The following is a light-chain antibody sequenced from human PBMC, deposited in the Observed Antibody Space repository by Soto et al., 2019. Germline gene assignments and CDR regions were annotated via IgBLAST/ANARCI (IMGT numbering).Light chain of an antibody. Sequence: IQLTQSPSSLSASVGDRVTINCRASQGISSYLAWYQQKPGKAPKFLIYAASTSQSGVPSRFTGSGSGTDFTLTITSLQPEDFATYYCLQVNSFPLSFGGGTKVDIK. CDR1: QGISSY. CDR2: AAS. J-gene: IGKJ4*01. V-gene: IGKV1-9*01. CDR3: LQVNSFPLS.